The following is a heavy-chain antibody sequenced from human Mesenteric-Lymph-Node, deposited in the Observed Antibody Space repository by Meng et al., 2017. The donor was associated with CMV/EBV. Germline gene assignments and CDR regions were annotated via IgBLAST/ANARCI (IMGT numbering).Heavy chain of an antibody. Sequence: AASGFTFSSYSMNWVRQAPGKGLECVSSISSSSSYIYYADSVKGRFTISRDNAKNSLYLQMNSLRAEDTAVYYCARGLASTRGGFDYWGQGTLVTVSS. V-gene: IGHV3-21*01. J-gene: IGHJ4*02. CDR2: ISSSSSYI. CDR3: ARGLASTRGGFDY. D-gene: IGHD2-15*01. CDR1: GFTFSSYS.